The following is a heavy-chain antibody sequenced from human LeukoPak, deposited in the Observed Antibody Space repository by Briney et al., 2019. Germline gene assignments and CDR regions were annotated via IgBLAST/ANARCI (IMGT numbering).Heavy chain of an antibody. CDR1: GYSFTSYW. J-gene: IGHJ4*02. D-gene: IGHD1-1*01. CDR3: ARQYGTVGKFDY. CDR2: IYPADSDT. V-gene: IGHV5-51*01. Sequence: GESLKISCKGSGYSFTSYWIGWVRQMPGKGLGWMGIIYPADSDTTYSPSFQGHVTISADKSISTAYLQWSSLKASDTAMYYCARQYGTVGKFDYWGQGTLVTVSS.